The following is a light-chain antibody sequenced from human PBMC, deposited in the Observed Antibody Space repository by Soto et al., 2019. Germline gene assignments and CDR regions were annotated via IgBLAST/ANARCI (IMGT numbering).Light chain of an antibody. V-gene: IGKV3-11*01. CDR1: QSVSSY. Sequence: IVLTQSPATLSLSPGERATLSCRASQSVSSYLAWYQQKPGQAPRLLIYGASSRATGIPERSSGSGSGTDFTLTISSLEPEDFAVYYCQQRSNWPLTFGGGTKVDIK. J-gene: IGKJ4*01. CDR2: GAS. CDR3: QQRSNWPLT.